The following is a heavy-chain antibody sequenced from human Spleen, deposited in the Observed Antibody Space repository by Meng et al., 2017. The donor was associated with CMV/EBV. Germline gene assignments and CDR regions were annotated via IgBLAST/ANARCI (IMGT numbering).Heavy chain of an antibody. CDR3: ARDRRCSSTSCYPYGMDV. CDR1: GFTFSSYA. D-gene: IGHD2-2*01. V-gene: IGHV3-30*07. Sequence: GGSLRLSCAASGFTFSSYALHWVRQAPGKGLDWVALISYDGDNKYYADSVRGRFTISRDNAKNSLYLQMNSLRAEDTAVYYCARDRRCSSTSCYPYGMDVWGQGTTVTVSS. J-gene: IGHJ6*02. CDR2: ISYDGDNK.